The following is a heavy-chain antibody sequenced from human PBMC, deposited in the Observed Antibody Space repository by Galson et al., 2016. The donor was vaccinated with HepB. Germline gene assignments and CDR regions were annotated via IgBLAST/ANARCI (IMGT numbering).Heavy chain of an antibody. D-gene: IGHD1/OR15-1a*01. V-gene: IGHV1-2*06. Sequence: SVKVSCKASGYILTSYNIHWVRQAPGQGLEWMGRINPNSGGTKYVQKFQGRVTMTRDTSISTAYMELSRLRSDDTAVYYCAVVLNKSMGDYWGQGTLVTVSS. CDR1: GYILTSYN. CDR3: AVVLNKSMGDY. J-gene: IGHJ4*02. CDR2: INPNSGGT.